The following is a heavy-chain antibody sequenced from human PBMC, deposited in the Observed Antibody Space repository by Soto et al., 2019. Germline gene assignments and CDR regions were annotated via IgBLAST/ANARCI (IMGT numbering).Heavy chain of an antibody. CDR3: ARETTRSAIPQNYFDL. J-gene: IGHJ2*01. V-gene: IGHV3-23*01. Sequence: DVHHLESGGGLVHPGGSLRLSCAASGDIFITDAKSWVRQAPGKGLEWVSGIRDDVRAIFCADSVRGRFTISRDSSKNTLCLEMTSLRAEDTAIYFCARETTRSAIPQNYFDLWGRGTLVTVSS. CDR2: IRDDVRAI. D-gene: IGHD2-21*02. CDR1: GDIFITDA.